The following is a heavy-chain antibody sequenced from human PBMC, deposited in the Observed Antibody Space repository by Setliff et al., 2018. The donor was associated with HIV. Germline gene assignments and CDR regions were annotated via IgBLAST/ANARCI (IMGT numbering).Heavy chain of an antibody. CDR3: AREYSSSSGGGAFDY. Sequence: ASVKVSCKASGYTFTSYYMHWVRQAPGQGLEWMGIINPSGGSTSYAQKFQGRVTMNRDTSTNTVYMELSSLRSEDTAVYYCAREYSSSSGGGAFDYWGQGTLVTVSS. J-gene: IGHJ4*02. D-gene: IGHD6-6*01. V-gene: IGHV1-46*01. CDR2: INPSGGST. CDR1: GYTFTSYY.